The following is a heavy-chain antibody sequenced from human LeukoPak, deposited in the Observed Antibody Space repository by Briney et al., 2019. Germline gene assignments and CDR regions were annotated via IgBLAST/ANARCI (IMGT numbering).Heavy chain of an antibody. V-gene: IGHV3-30*18. CDR2: ISYDGSNK. CDR1: GFTFSRHW. D-gene: IGHD3-10*01. CDR3: AKDRANMVRGVMSSAGCLDY. Sequence: GGSLRLSCAGSGFTFSRHWISWVRQAPGKGLEWVAVISYDGSNKYYADSVKGRFTISRDNSKNTLYLQMNSLRAEDTAVYYCAKDRANMVRGVMSSAGCLDYWGQGTLVTVSS. J-gene: IGHJ4*02.